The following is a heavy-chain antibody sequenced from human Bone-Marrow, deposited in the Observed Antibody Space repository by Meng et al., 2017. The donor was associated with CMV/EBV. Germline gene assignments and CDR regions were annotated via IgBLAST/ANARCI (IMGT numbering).Heavy chain of an antibody. CDR1: GYTFTSYD. Sequence: ASVKVSCKASGYTFTSYDINWVRQATGQGLEWMGWISAYNGNTNYAQKLQGRVTMTTDTSTSTAYMELRSLRSDDTAVYYCARGGRWGYQLLLGPGGYFDYWGQGTLVTVSS. J-gene: IGHJ4*02. CDR3: ARGGRWGYQLLLGPGGYFDY. CDR2: ISAYNGNT. D-gene: IGHD2-2*01. V-gene: IGHV1-18*01.